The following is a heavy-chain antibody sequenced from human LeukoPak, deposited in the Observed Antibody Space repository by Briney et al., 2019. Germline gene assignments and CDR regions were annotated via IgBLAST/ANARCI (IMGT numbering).Heavy chain of an antibody. CDR2: ISWDGGST. D-gene: IGHD3-10*01. CDR1: GFTFSSYS. V-gene: IGHV3-43*01. CDR3: ARGFPGGY. Sequence: PGGSLRLSCAASGFTFSSYSMNWVRQAPGKGLEWVSLISWDGGSTYYADSVKGRFTISRDNSKNSLYLQMNSLRTEDTALYYCARGFPGGYWGQGTLVTVSS. J-gene: IGHJ4*02.